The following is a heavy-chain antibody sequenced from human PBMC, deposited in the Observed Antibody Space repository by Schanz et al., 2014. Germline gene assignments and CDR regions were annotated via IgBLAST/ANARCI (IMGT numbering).Heavy chain of an antibody. CDR2: ISGSGGST. D-gene: IGHD2-15*01. V-gene: IGHV3-23*01. J-gene: IGHJ6*02. Sequence: EVQLLDSGGGLVQPGGSLRLSCAASGFTFSTYAMSWVRQAPGKGLEWVSAISGSGGSTYYADSMKGRFTISRDNSKKIRDLQMNSLRAEDTAVYYCAKARRKSNCSGGRCFHYSYYGMDVWGQGTTVTVSS. CDR1: GFTFSTYA. CDR3: AKARRKSNCSGGRCFHYSYYGMDV.